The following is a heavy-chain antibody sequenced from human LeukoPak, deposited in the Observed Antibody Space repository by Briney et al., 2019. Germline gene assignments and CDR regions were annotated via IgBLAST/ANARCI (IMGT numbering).Heavy chain of an antibody. CDR3: ARGVGSSWYYYYYMDV. D-gene: IGHD6-13*01. V-gene: IGHV4-34*01. CDR1: GGSFSGYY. Sequence: SETLSLTCAVYGGSFSGYYWSWIRQPPGKGLEWIGEINHSGSTNYNPSLKSRVTISVDTSKNQFSLKLSSVTAADTAVDYLARGVGSSWYYYYYMDVWGKGTTVTVSS. CDR2: INHSGST. J-gene: IGHJ6*03.